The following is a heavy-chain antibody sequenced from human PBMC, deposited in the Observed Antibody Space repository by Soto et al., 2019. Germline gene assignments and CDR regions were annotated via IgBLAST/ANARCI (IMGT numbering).Heavy chain of an antibody. V-gene: IGHV3-30*18. CDR3: AKDQREWELLY. CDR1: GFTFSSYG. Sequence: PGGSLRLSCAASGFTFSSYGMHWVRQAPGKGLEWVAVISYDGSNKYYADSVKGRFTISRDNSKNTLYLQMNSLRAEDTAVYYCAKDQREWELLYWGQRTLVTVSS. CDR2: ISYDGSNK. J-gene: IGHJ4*02. D-gene: IGHD1-26*01.